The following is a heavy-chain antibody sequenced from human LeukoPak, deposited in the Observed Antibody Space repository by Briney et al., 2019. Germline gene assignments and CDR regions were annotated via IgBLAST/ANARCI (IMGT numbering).Heavy chain of an antibody. J-gene: IGHJ4*02. Sequence: SETLSLTCTVSGGSISSYYWSWIRQPPGKGLEWIGYIYYSGSTNYNPSLKSRVTISVDTSKNQFSLKLSSVTAADTAVYYCARSTYYYGSASGNFDYWGQGTLVTVSS. D-gene: IGHD3-10*01. CDR3: ARSTYYYGSASGNFDY. CDR2: IYYSGST. V-gene: IGHV4-59*08. CDR1: GGSISSYY.